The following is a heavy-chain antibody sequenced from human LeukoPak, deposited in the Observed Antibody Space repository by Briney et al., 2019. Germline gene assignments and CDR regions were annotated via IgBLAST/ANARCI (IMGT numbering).Heavy chain of an antibody. Sequence: GGSLRLSCAASGFTFTSYSMNWVRQAPGKGLEWVSTISGGGGSTYYADSVKGRFTISRDNSKNTLYLQVNSLRAEDTAVYYCANAQYCSSTSCSPPGGYWGQGTLVTVSS. CDR2: ISGGGGST. CDR1: GFTFTSYS. J-gene: IGHJ4*02. D-gene: IGHD2-2*01. CDR3: ANAQYCSSTSCSPPGGY. V-gene: IGHV3-23*01.